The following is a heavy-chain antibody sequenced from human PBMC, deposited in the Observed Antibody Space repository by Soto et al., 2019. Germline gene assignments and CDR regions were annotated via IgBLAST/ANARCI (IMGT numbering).Heavy chain of an antibody. Sequence: EVQLVESGGGLVKPGGSLRLSCAASGFTVSNAWMSWVRQAPGKGLEWVGRIKSKTDGGTTEYDAPVKGRFTISRDDSKHTLYLQMNSLKTADTAVYYCTRYSYGASEYWGQGTLVTVSS. CDR1: GFTVSNAW. CDR3: TRYSYGASEY. J-gene: IGHJ4*02. D-gene: IGHD5-18*01. CDR2: IKSKTDGGTT. V-gene: IGHV3-15*01.